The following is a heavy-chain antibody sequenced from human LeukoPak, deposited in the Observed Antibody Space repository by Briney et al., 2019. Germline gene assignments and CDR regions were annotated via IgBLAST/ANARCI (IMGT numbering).Heavy chain of an antibody. D-gene: IGHD1-26*01. J-gene: IGHJ4*02. Sequence: SETLSLTCTVSGGSVNSGSYYWSWIRQPPGKGLEWIGYMYYSGSTNYNPSLKSRVTISVDTSKNQFSLKLSSVTAADTAVYYCARGDNIVGATLFDYWGQGTLVTVSS. CDR3: ARGDNIVGATLFDY. V-gene: IGHV4-61*01. CDR2: MYYSGST. CDR1: GGSVNSGSYY.